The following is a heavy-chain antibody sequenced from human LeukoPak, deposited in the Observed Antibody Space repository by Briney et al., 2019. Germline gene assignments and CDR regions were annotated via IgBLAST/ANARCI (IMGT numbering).Heavy chain of an antibody. Sequence: GGSLRLSCAASGFTFSSYGMSWVCQAPGKGLEWVSAISGSGGSTYYADSVKGRFTISRDNSKNTLDLKMNSLRAEETAVYYCAKDLFSARLNWYSYGNAPFDYWGQGTLVTVSS. V-gene: IGHV3-23*01. CDR3: AKDLFSARLNWYSYGNAPFDY. CDR2: ISGSGGST. CDR1: GFTFSSYG. J-gene: IGHJ4*02. D-gene: IGHD5-18*01.